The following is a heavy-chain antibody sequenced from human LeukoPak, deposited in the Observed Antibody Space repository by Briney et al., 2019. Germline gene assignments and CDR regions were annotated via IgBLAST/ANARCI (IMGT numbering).Heavy chain of an antibody. J-gene: IGHJ1*01. V-gene: IGHV3-74*01. Sequence: GGSLRLSCAASGFTFSTYWMHWARQAPGKGLVWVSRIKSDGSTNYADSVKGRFTISRDNAKNTVSLQMNSLRPEDTGVYYCARAPSEIGGYYPEYFRHWGQGTLVTVSS. D-gene: IGHD3-22*01. CDR1: GFTFSTYW. CDR3: ARAPSEIGGYYPEYFRH. CDR2: IKSDGST.